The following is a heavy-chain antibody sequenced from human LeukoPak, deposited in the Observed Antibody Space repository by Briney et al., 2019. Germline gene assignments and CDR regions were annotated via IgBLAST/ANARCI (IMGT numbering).Heavy chain of an antibody. CDR1: GXTFSSYG. J-gene: IGHJ1*01. CDR3: ANGYHYTSNLYVHFQH. Sequence: GGSLRLSCAASGXTFSSYGMHWVRQAPGKGREWVAVISYDGSNKYYADSVKGRFTISRDNSKNTLYLQMNSLRAEDTAVYYCANGYHYTSNLYVHFQHWGQGTQVTVSS. CDR2: ISYDGSNK. D-gene: IGHD6-13*01. V-gene: IGHV3-30*18.